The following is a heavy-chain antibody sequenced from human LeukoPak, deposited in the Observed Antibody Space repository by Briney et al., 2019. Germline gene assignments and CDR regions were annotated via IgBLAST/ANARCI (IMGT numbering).Heavy chain of an antibody. CDR1: GYTFTSYD. J-gene: IGHJ6*03. V-gene: IGHV1-8*01. CDR3: ASSRNPFGRYFVMDYYYMDV. CDR2: MNPNSGNT. Sequence: ASVKVSCKASGYTFTSYDINWVRQATGQGLECMGWMNPNSGNTGYAQKFQGRVTMTRNTSISTAYMELSSLRSEDTAVYYCASSRNPFGRYFVMDYYYMDVWGKGTTVTVSS. D-gene: IGHD3-9*01.